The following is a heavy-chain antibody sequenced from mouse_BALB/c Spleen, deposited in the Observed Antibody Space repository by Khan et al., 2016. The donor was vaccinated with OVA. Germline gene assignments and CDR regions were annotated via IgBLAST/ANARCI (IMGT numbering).Heavy chain of an antibody. J-gene: IGHJ3*01. V-gene: IGHV1-77*01. D-gene: IGHD2-2*01. CDR3: ARGGYDTSGAY. CDR2: IYPGSGDI. Sequence: QVQLKQSGPELVKPGASVKMSCKASGYIFTDYVLTWVKQRTGQGLEWIGEIYPGSGDIYYNEKFKGKATLTADKSSKIAYIQLNSLTSEDSAVYFCARGGYDTSGAYWGQGTLVTVSA. CDR1: GYIFTDYV.